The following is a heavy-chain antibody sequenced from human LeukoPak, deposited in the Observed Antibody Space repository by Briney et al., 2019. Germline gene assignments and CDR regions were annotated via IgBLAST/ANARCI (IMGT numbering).Heavy chain of an antibody. CDR3: AKDAAGDYDILTGYDY. Sequence: GGSLRLSCAASGLTFSSHWMHWVRQARGKGLEWVSAISGSGGSTYYADSVKGRFTISRDNSKNTLYLQMNSLRAEDTAVYYCAKDAAGDYDILTGYDYWGQGTLVTVSS. CDR1: GLTFSSHW. D-gene: IGHD3-9*01. CDR2: ISGSGGST. J-gene: IGHJ4*02. V-gene: IGHV3-23*01.